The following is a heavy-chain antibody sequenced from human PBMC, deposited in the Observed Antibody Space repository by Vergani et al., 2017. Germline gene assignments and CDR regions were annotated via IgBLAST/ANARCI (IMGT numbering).Heavy chain of an antibody. V-gene: IGHV1-18*04. J-gene: IGHJ6*02. CDR2: ISAYNGNT. D-gene: IGHD2-2*01. Sequence: QVQLVQSGAEVKKPGASVKVSCKASGYTFTSYGISWVRQAPGQGLEWMGWISAYNGNTNYAQKLQGRVTMTTDTSTSTAYMELRSLMSADTAVYYCARDPDIVVVPAAPYYYYYYGMDVWGQGTTVTVSS. CDR1: GYTFTSYG. CDR3: ARDPDIVVVPAAPYYYYYYGMDV.